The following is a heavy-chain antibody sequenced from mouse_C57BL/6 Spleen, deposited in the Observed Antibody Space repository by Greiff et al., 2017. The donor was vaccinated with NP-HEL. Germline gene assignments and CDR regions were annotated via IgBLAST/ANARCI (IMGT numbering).Heavy chain of an antibody. V-gene: IGHV1-74*01. J-gene: IGHJ1*03. Sequence: QVQLQQPGAELVKPGASGYTFTSYWMHWVKQRPGQGLEWIGRIHPSESDTNYNQKFKGKATLTVDKSSSTAYMQLSSLTSEDSAVYYCAKPPDGYYWYFDVWGTGTTVTVSS. CDR2: IHPSESDT. CDR3: AKPPDGYYWYFDV. D-gene: IGHD2-3*01. CDR1: GYTFTSYW.